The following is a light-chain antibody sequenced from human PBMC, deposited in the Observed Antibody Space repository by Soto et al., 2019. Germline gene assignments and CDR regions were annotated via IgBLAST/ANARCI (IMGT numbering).Light chain of an antibody. CDR2: DAS. CDR1: QSVSYY. Sequence: SVLAQSPATLSLSPGETATLSCRASQSVSYYLAWYQQKPGQAPRLLIYDASSRATGVPDRFSGSGSGTDFTLTISRLEPEDFAVYYWQQFSSYPLTFGGGTKVDIK. V-gene: IGKV3-20*01. CDR3: QQFSSYPLT. J-gene: IGKJ4*01.